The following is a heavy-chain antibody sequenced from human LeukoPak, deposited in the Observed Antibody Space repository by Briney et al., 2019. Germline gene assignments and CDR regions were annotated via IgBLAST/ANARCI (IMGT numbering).Heavy chain of an antibody. CDR3: AKDRSVGAGTAFDY. D-gene: IGHD6-19*01. V-gene: IGHV3-43D*03. Sequence: PGGSLRLSCAASGFTFDDYAMHWVRQAPGKGLEWVSLISWDGGSTYYADSVKGRFTISRDNSKNSLYLQMNSLRAEDTALYYCAKDRSVGAGTAFDYWGQGTLVTVSS. CDR1: GFTFDDYA. J-gene: IGHJ4*02. CDR2: ISWDGGST.